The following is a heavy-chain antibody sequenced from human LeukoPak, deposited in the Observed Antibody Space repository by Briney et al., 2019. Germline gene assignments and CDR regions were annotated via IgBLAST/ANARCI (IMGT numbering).Heavy chain of an antibody. J-gene: IGHJ4*02. Sequence: SETLSLTCTVSGGSISSSSYYWGWIRQPPGKGLEWIGSIYYSGSTYYNPSLKSRVTISVDTSKNQFSLKLSSVTAADTAVYYCARGPPLDYGSGSYYNDLDYWGQGTLVTVSS. D-gene: IGHD3-10*01. CDR2: IYYSGST. CDR3: ARGPPLDYGSGSYYNDLDY. CDR1: GGSISSSSYY. V-gene: IGHV4-39*07.